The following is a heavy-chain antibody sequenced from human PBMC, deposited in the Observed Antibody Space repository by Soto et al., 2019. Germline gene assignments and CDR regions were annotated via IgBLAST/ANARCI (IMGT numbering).Heavy chain of an antibody. D-gene: IGHD6-6*01. CDR3: AKEQVAARPAGRVSFDY. CDR2: ISGSGGST. Sequence: QAGGSLRLSCAASGFTFSSYAMSWVRQAPGKGLEWVSAISGSGGSTFYADSVKGRFTISRDNSKNTLYLQMNSLRVEDTAKYYCAKEQVAARPAGRVSFDYWGQGTPVTVSS. V-gene: IGHV3-23*01. CDR1: GFTFSSYA. J-gene: IGHJ4*02.